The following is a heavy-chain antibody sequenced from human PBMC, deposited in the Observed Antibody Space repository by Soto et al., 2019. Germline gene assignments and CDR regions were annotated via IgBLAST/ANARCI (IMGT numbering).Heavy chain of an antibody. CDR3: ARLHYDILEAPDY. D-gene: IGHD3-9*01. J-gene: IGHJ4*02. CDR2: IYYSGST. CDR1: GGSISSSSYY. V-gene: IGHV4-39*01. Sequence: SETLSLTCTVSGGSISSSSYYWGWIRQPPGKGLEWIGSIYYSGSTYYNPSLRSRVTISVDTSKNQFSLKLSSVTAADTAVYYCARLHYDILEAPDYWGQGTLVTVSS.